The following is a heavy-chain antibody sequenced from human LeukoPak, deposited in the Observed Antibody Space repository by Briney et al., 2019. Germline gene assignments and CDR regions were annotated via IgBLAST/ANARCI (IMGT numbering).Heavy chain of an antibody. CDR3: AKVNGDYGRNWFDP. CDR1: GFTFSSYA. Sequence: GGSLRLSCAASGFTFSSYAMSWVRQAPGKGLEWVSAISGSGGSTYYADSVKGRFTISRDNSKNTLYLQMNSLRAEDTAAYYCAKVNGDYGRNWFDPWGQGTLVTVSS. CDR2: ISGSGGST. D-gene: IGHD4-17*01. V-gene: IGHV3-23*01. J-gene: IGHJ5*02.